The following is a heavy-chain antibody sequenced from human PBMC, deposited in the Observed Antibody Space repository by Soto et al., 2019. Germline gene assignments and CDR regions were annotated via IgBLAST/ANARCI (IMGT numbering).Heavy chain of an antibody. CDR3: AKGPSSGWGYFDY. V-gene: IGHV3-23*01. CDR2: ISGSGDST. D-gene: IGHD6-19*01. J-gene: IGHJ4*02. CDR1: GIAFSSYA. Sequence: PGGSLRLSCAASGIAFSSYAMSWVRQAPGKGLEWVSAISGSGDSTYYADSVKGRFTISRDNSKNTLYLQMNSLRAEDTALYYCAKGPSSGWGYFDYWGQGTLVTVSS.